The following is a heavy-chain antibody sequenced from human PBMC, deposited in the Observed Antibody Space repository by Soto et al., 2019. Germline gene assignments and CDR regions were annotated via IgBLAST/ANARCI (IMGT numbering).Heavy chain of an antibody. CDR1: GFTFRNYG. J-gene: IGHJ6*02. V-gene: IGHV3-9*01. CDR3: AKDAGYSSGWSYYYYGMDV. CDR2: ISWNSGSI. D-gene: IGHD6-19*01. Sequence: GGSLRLSCAASGFTFRNYGFHWVRQAPGKGLEWVSGISWNSGSIGYADSVKGRFTISRDNAKNSLYLQMNSLRAEDTALYYCAKDAGYSSGWSYYYYGMDVWGQGTTVTVSS.